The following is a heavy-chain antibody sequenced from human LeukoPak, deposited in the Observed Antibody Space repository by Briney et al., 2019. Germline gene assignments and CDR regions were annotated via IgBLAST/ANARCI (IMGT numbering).Heavy chain of an antibody. CDR3: ARHSGSWTTSFDY. V-gene: IGHV4-34*01. CDR2: INHSGST. CDR1: GGSFSGYY. Sequence: TSETLSLTCAVYGGSFSGYYWSWIRQPPGKGLEWIGEINHSGSTNYNPSLKSRVTISVDKSKNQFSLKLSSVTAADTAVYYCARHSGSWTTSFDYWGQGTLVTVSS. J-gene: IGHJ4*02. D-gene: IGHD1-26*01.